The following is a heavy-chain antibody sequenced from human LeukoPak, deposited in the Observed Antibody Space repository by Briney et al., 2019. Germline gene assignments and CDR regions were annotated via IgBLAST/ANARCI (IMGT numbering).Heavy chain of an antibody. V-gene: IGHV1-18*01. Sequence: ASVKVSCKASGYIFTSCGISWVRQAPGQGLEWMGWISAYNGNTNYAQMLQGRVTMTTDTSTSTAYMELRSLRSDDTAVYYCARDPQQLVGATGGGFNFWGQGTLVTVSS. CDR2: ISAYNGNT. J-gene: IGHJ4*02. CDR1: GYIFTSCG. D-gene: IGHD1-26*01. CDR3: ARDPQQLVGATGGGFNF.